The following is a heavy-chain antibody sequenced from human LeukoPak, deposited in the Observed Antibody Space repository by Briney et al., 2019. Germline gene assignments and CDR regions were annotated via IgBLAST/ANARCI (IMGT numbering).Heavy chain of an antibody. Sequence: SCTASGFTFSSYEMNWVRQAPGKGLEWVSYISSSGSTIYYADSVKGRFTISRDNAKNSLYLQMNSLRAEDTAVYYCAELGITMIGGVWGKGTTVTISS. CDR1: GFTFSSYE. D-gene: IGHD3-10*02. CDR2: ISSSGSTI. J-gene: IGHJ6*04. CDR3: AELGITMIGGV. V-gene: IGHV3-48*03.